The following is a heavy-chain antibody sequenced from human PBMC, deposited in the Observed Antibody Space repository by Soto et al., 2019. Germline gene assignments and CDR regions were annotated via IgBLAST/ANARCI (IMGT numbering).Heavy chain of an antibody. V-gene: IGHV3-30*18. J-gene: IGHJ5*02. CDR3: AKDRPVNARSGSLSS. CDR2: ISHDGKNK. Sequence: GGSLRPSCAASGLIFSNYGMHWVRQAPGKGLEWVALISHDGKNKYYADSVQGRFTISRDNSKNTLYLQMNSLRGDDTAVYYCAKDRPVNARSGSLSSWGQGTLVTVSS. CDR1: GLIFSNYG. D-gene: IGHD1-26*01.